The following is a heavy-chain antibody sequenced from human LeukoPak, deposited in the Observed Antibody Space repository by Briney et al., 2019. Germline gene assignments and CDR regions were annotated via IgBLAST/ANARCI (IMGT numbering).Heavy chain of an antibody. CDR2: IDPRDSYT. CDR3: AREAAGTINWFDP. CDR1: GYSFTSYW. Sequence: GESLRISCKGSGYSFTSYWISWVRQMPGKGLEWMGRIDPRDSYTNHNPSFQGHVTISADKSISTAYLQWSSLKASDTAIYYCAREAAGTINWFDPWGQGTLVTVSS. D-gene: IGHD6-13*01. V-gene: IGHV5-10-1*01. J-gene: IGHJ5*02.